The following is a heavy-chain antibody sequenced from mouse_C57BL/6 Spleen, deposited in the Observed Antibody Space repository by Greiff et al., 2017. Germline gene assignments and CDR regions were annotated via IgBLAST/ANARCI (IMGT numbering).Heavy chain of an antibody. V-gene: IGHV1-72*01. CDR1: GYTFTSYW. Sequence: VQLQQSGAELVKPGASVKLSCKASGYTFTSYWMHWVKQRPGRGLEWIGRIDPNSGGTKYNEKFKSKATLTVDKPSSTAYMQLSSLTSEDSAVYYCARWNYYGSSQPDYYAMDYWGQGTSVTVSS. CDR2: IDPNSGGT. J-gene: IGHJ4*01. D-gene: IGHD1-1*01. CDR3: ARWNYYGSSQPDYYAMDY.